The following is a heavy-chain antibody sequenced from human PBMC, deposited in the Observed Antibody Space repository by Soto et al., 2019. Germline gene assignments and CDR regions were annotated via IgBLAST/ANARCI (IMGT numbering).Heavy chain of an antibody. J-gene: IGHJ3*02. D-gene: IGHD3-16*02. V-gene: IGHV1-18*01. CDR1: GYTFTSYG. CDR3: ARVADDYVWGRYRFLSHGFDI. CDR2: ISAYNGNT. Sequence: QVQLVQSGAEVKKPGASVKVSCKASGYTFTSYGISWVRQAPGQGLEWMGWISAYNGNTNYAQKLQGRVTMTTDTSTSTAYMELRNQRCDDTAVYYCARVADDYVWGRYRFLSHGFDIWGQGRMVSVSS.